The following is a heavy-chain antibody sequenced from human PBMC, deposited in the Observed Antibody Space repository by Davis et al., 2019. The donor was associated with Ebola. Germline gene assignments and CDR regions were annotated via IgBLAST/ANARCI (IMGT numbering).Heavy chain of an antibody. V-gene: IGHV1-58*02. D-gene: IGHD1-7*01. CDR3: ATEWDWNYTFDY. Sequence: AASVKVSCKASGYTFTSYGISWVRQAPGQGLEWIGWIVVGSGNTNYAQKFQERVTITRDMSTSTAYMELSSLRSEDTAVYYCATEWDWNYTFDYWGQGTLVTVSS. J-gene: IGHJ4*02. CDR2: IVVGSGNT. CDR1: GYTFTSYG.